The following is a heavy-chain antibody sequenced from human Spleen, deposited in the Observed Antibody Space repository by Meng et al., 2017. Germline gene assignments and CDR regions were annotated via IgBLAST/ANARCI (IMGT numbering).Heavy chain of an antibody. J-gene: IGHJ3*02. CDR3: AKDGGSGSYGAFDI. Sequence: GESLKISCAASGFTFSSYAMSWVRQAPGKGLEWVSAISGSGGSTYYADSVKGRFTISRDNSKNTLYLQMNSLRAEDTAVYYCAKDGGSGSYGAFDIWGQGTMVTVSS. V-gene: IGHV3-23*01. D-gene: IGHD3-10*01. CDR1: GFTFSSYA. CDR2: ISGSGGST.